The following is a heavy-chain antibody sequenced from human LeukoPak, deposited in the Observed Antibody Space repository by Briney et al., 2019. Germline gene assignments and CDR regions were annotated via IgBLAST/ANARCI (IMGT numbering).Heavy chain of an antibody. Sequence: ASVKVSCKASGYTFTDYYIHWVRQAPGQGLECMGWINPNSGGTNYAQKFQGRVTMTRDTSISTAYMELSRLRSDDTAVYYCARGGSGSYFSWLDPWGQGTLVTVSS. CDR2: INPNSGGT. V-gene: IGHV1-2*02. CDR3: ARGGSGSYFSWLDP. D-gene: IGHD3-10*01. J-gene: IGHJ5*02. CDR1: GYTFTDYY.